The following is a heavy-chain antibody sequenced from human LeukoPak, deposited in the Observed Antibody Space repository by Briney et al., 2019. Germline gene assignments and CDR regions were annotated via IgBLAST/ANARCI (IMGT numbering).Heavy chain of an antibody. J-gene: IGHJ3*02. V-gene: IGHV1-18*01. D-gene: IGHD3-9*01. CDR2: ISAYNGNT. CDR1: GYTFTSYG. Sequence: GASVKVSCKASGYTFTSYGISWVRQAPGQGLEWMGWISAYNGNTNYAQKLQGRVTMTTDTSTSTAYMELRSLRSDDTAVYYCARDLWEFAWLSAGDDAFDIWGQGTMVTVSS. CDR3: ARDLWEFAWLSAGDDAFDI.